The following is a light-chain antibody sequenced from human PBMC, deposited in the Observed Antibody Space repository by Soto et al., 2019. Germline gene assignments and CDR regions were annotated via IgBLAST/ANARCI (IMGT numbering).Light chain of an antibody. CDR3: GTWDSSLSADVV. CDR2: ENN. Sequence: QSVLTQPPSVSAAPGQTVTISCSGSSSNIGNKYVSWYQQLPGTAPKLLIYENNKRPSGIPDRFSGSKSGTSATLGITGLQTGDEADYYCGTWDSSLSADVVFGGGTKLTVL. J-gene: IGLJ2*01. V-gene: IGLV1-51*02. CDR1: SSNIGNKY.